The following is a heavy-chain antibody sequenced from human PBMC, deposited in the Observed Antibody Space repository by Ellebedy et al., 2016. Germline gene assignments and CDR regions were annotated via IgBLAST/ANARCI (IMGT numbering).Heavy chain of an antibody. CDR3: ANSYSSGWYWGYFHL. J-gene: IGHJ2*01. Sequence: GESLKISCAASGFNFSTYAMSWVRQAPGKGLERVSAVSNSAGSTYYADSVKGRFTISRDNSKKTVYLQMNRLRAEDTAVYYCANSYSSGWYWGYFHLWGRGTLVTVSS. CDR2: VSNSAGST. V-gene: IGHV3-23*01. D-gene: IGHD6-19*01. CDR1: GFNFSTYA.